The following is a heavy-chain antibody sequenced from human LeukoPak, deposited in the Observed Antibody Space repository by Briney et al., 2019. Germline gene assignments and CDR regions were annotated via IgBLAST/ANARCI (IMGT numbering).Heavy chain of an antibody. CDR3: ARGPPAGVQQWLVLGYFQH. CDR1: GGSFSGYY. J-gene: IGHJ1*01. Sequence: PSETLSPTCAVYGGSFSGYYWSWIRQPPGKGLEWIGEINHSGSTNYNPSLKSRVTISVDTSKNQFSLKLSSVTAADTAVYYCARGPPAGVQQWLVLGYFQHWGQGTLVTVSS. CDR2: INHSGST. D-gene: IGHD6-19*01. V-gene: IGHV4-34*01.